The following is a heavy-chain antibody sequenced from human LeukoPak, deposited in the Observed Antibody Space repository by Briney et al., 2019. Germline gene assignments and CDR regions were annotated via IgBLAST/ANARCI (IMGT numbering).Heavy chain of an antibody. CDR2: IGGNDGKT. D-gene: IGHD3-9*01. V-gene: IGHV3-23*01. Sequence: GGSLRLSCATSGFTFSNYAMSWVRQAPGKGLEWVSSIGGNDGKTYYRDSVKGRFTISRDISKNTLYLQVNSQRAEDTAVYHCTKVIRNYDMAFDYWGQGTLVTVSS. CDR1: GFTFSNYA. J-gene: IGHJ4*02. CDR3: TKVIRNYDMAFDY.